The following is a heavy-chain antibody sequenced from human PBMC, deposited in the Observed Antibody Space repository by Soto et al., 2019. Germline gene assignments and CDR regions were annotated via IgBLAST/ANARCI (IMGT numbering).Heavy chain of an antibody. CDR1: GFTFSSYA. CDR2: ISGSGGST. D-gene: IGHD1-20*01. J-gene: IGHJ4*02. V-gene: IGHV3-23*01. CDR3: AKDLSLYNWNDYFDY. Sequence: GGSLRLSCAASGFTFSSYAMSWVRQAPGKGLEWVSAISGSGGSTYYADSVKGRFTISRDNSKNTLYLQMNSLRAEGTAVYYCAKDLSLYNWNDYFDYWGQGTLVTVSS.